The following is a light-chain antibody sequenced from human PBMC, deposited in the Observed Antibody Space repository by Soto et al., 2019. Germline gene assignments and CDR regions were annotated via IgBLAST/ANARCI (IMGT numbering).Light chain of an antibody. Sequence: DIQMTQSPSTLSASVGDRVTITCRASQSISSWLAWYQQKPGKAPKLLIYDASSLESGVPSRFSGSGSWTEFNLNFSSLQPDDFATYYCQQYNNYWTFGQGTKVEIK. CDR2: DAS. CDR1: QSISSW. V-gene: IGKV1-5*01. J-gene: IGKJ1*01. CDR3: QQYNNYWT.